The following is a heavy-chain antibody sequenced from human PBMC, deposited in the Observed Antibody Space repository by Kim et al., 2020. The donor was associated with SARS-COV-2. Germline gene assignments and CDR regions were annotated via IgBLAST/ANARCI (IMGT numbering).Heavy chain of an antibody. D-gene: IGHD1-7*01. CDR3: ASRGDWNYGRGFDY. Sequence: NPALKRRVTISVDPSKHQFSLKLSSVTAADTAVYYCASRGDWNYGRGFDYWGQGTLVTVSS. J-gene: IGHJ4*02. V-gene: IGHV4-39*01.